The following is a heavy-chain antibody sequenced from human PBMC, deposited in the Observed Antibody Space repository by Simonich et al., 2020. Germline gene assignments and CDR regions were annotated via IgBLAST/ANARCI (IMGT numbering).Heavy chain of an antibody. J-gene: IGHJ3*02. Sequence: EVQLVQSGAEVKKPGESLKISCKGSGYSFTSYWIGWVRQMPGKGLEWIGDIFPRVSDTTYSPSFQGQVTTSADKSISTAYLQWSSLKASDTAMYYCARQLNDFDIWGQGTMVTVSS. CDR1: GYSFTSYW. V-gene: IGHV5-51*01. CDR2: IFPRVSDT. CDR3: ARQLNDFDI. D-gene: IGHD1-1*01.